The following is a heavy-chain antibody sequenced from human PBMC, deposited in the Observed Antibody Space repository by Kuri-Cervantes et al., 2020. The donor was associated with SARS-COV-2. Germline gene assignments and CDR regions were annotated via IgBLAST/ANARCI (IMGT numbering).Heavy chain of an antibody. CDR3: MRLRSGIY. D-gene: IGHD3-10*01. CDR1: GDSVSSDTYF. J-gene: IGHJ4*02. CDR2: MFYTGRT. V-gene: IGHV4-39*01. Sequence: SETLSLTCTVSGDSVSSDTYFWGWIRQPPGKGLEWIATMFYTGRTYSNPSLKSRAAMPVDSSKNQFSLMLSSVTAADMAVYYCMRLRSGIYWGQGTLVTVSS.